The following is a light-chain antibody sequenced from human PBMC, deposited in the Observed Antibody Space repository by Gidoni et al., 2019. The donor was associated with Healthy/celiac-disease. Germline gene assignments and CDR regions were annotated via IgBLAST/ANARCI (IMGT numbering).Light chain of an antibody. CDR2: GAS. V-gene: IGKV3-20*01. Sequence: EIVLTQSPGTLSLSPGARATLSCRASQSVSSSYLAWYHQKPGQAPRLLIYGASSRATGIPDRFSGSGSGPDFPLTISRLEPEDFAVYYCQQYGSSPRGTFGQGTKLEIQ. CDR1: QSVSSSY. CDR3: QQYGSSPRGT. J-gene: IGKJ2*02.